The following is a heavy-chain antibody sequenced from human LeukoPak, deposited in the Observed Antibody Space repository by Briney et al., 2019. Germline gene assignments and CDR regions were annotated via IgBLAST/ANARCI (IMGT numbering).Heavy chain of an antibody. J-gene: IGHJ4*02. CDR2: IIPILGIA. CDR3: ARASSSNSWYYFDY. D-gene: IGHD6-13*01. Sequence: ASVKVSCKASGGTFSSYAISWVRQAPGQGLEWMGRIIPILGIANYAQKFQGRVTITADKSTSTAYMELSSLRSEDTAVYYCARASSSNSWYYFDYWGQGTLVTVSS. CDR1: GGTFSSYA. V-gene: IGHV1-69*04.